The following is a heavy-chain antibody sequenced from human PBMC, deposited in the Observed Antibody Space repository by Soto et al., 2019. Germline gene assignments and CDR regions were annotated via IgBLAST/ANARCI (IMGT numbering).Heavy chain of an antibody. CDR3: AREELITPFYFDY. J-gene: IGHJ4*02. D-gene: IGHD3-22*01. V-gene: IGHV3-30-3*01. CDR1: GFTFSSYA. CDR2: ISYDGSNK. Sequence: QVQLVESGGGVVQPGRSLRLSCAASGFTFSSYAMHWVRQAPGKGLEWVAVISYDGSNKYYADSVKGRFTICRDNSKNTLYLRMNSLRAEDTAVYYCAREELITPFYFDYWGQGTLVTVSS.